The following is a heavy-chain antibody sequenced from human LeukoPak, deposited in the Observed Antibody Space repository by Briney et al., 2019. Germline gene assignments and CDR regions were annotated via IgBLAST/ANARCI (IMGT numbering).Heavy chain of an antibody. CDR2: TSSSSSYI. Sequence: PRGSLRLSCAASGVTFSSYSMNWGRHAPGKGVGWGSSTSSSSSYIYYTDSLKGRFTISRDNAKNSLYLQMNSLRAEETAVYYCARDFRDSTRGPDSGGENWFVPWGQGTLVTVSS. CDR1: GVTFSSYS. CDR3: ARDFRDSTRGPDSGGENWFVP. D-gene: IGHD3-10*01. V-gene: IGHV3-21*01. J-gene: IGHJ5*02.